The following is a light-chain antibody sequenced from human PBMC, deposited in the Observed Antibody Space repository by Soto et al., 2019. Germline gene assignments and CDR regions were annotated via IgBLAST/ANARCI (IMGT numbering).Light chain of an antibody. CDR3: QVRESPSDYSVV. CDR1: NIGTKG. J-gene: IGLJ3*02. V-gene: IGLV3-21*02. CDR2: NGR. Sequence: SSELTQPPSVSVAPGQTATITCGGDNIGTKGVHWYQQKACQAPELVVYNGRDRPSGIPERFSGSNSGNTATLTITRVEAGDEADFYCQVRESPSDYSVVFGGGTKLTVL.